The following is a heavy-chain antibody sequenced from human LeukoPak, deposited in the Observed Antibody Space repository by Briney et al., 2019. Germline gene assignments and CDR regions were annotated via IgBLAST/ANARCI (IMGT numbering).Heavy chain of an antibody. D-gene: IGHD2-15*01. J-gene: IGHJ4*02. CDR1: GFTFSSSY. Sequence: GGSLRLSCAASGFTFSSSYMYWVRQAPGKGLEWVSFFYRGDSTYYAESVRGRFTISRDNSKNTLYLLMNSLIPEDTAVYYCAREVVSSPSYFDSWGQGTLVTVSS. CDR2: FYRGDST. CDR3: AREVVSSPSYFDS. V-gene: IGHV3-53*01.